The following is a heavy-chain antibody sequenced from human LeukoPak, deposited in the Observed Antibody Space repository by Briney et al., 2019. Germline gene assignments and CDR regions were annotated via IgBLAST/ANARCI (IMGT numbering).Heavy chain of an antibody. D-gene: IGHD2-15*01. CDR1: GYSFTSYW. Sequence: GESLKISCKGSGYSFTSYWIGWVRQMPGKGLEWMGIIYPGDSDIRYSPSFQGQVTISADKSISTAYLQWSSLKASDTAMYYCARLNALPIVANYYYYMDVWGKGTTVTVSS. V-gene: IGHV5-51*01. CDR3: ARLNALPIVANYYYYMDV. CDR2: IYPGDSDI. J-gene: IGHJ6*03.